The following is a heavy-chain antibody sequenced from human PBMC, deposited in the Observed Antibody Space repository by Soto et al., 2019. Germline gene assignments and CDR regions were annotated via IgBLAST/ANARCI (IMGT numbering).Heavy chain of an antibody. V-gene: IGHV4-59*01. D-gene: IGHD3-3*01. CDR1: GGSISSYY. J-gene: IGHJ4*02. Sequence: SETLSLTCTVSGGSISSYYWSWIRPPPGKGLEWIGYIYYSGSTNYNPSLKSRVTISVDTSKNQFSLKLSSVTAADTAVYYCARDRGYDFWSGYYDYWGQGTLVNVSS. CDR2: IYYSGST. CDR3: ARDRGYDFWSGYYDY.